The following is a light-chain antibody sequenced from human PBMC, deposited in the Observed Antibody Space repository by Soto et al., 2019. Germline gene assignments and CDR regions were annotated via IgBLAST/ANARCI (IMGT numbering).Light chain of an antibody. J-gene: IGLJ1*01. CDR3: SSYTSSNTYV. CDR1: SRDVGSYNR. Sequence: QSVLTQPPSVSGSPGQSVTISCTGTSRDVGSYNRVSWYQQPPGTAPKLMIYDVSNRPSGVPDRFSGSKSGNTASLTISGLQAEDEADYYCSSYTSSNTYVFGTGTKVTVL. CDR2: DVS. V-gene: IGLV2-18*02.